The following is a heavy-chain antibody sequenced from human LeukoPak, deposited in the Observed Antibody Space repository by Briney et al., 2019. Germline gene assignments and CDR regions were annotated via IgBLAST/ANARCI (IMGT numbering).Heavy chain of an antibody. CDR1: GFTFSSYG. Sequence: PGGSLRLSCAASGFTFSSYGMHWVRQAPGKGLEWVAVISYDGSNKYYADSVKGRFTISRDNSKNTLYLQMNSLRAEDTAVYYCAKDPYDFWSDYRDNWFDPWGQGTLVSVSS. CDR2: ISYDGSNK. CDR3: AKDPYDFWSDYRDNWFDP. J-gene: IGHJ5*02. V-gene: IGHV3-30*18. D-gene: IGHD3-3*01.